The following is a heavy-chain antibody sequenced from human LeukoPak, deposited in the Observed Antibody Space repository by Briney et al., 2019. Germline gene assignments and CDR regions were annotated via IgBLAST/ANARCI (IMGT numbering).Heavy chain of an antibody. CDR1: GGSISSYY. CDR2: IYYSGST. V-gene: IGHV4-59*12. Sequence: SETVSLTCTVSGGSISSYYWSWIRQPPGKGLEWIGYIYYSGSTNYNPSLKSRVTISVDKSKNQFSLKLSSVTAADTAVYYCARGRSTVYFDYWGQGTLVTVSS. CDR3: ARGRSTVYFDY. D-gene: IGHD4-17*01. J-gene: IGHJ4*02.